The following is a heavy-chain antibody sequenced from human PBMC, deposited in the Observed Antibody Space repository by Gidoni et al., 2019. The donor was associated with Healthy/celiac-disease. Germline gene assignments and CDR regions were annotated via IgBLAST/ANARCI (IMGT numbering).Heavy chain of an antibody. CDR2: IYYSGST. Sequence: QLQLQESGPGLVKPSETLSLTCTVSGGSISSSSYYWGWNRQPPGKGLEWIGSIYYSGSTYYNPSLKSRVTISVDTSKNQFSLKLSSVTAADTAVYYCAGGNYDFWSGYWYYYYGMDVWGQGTTVTVSS. J-gene: IGHJ6*02. CDR1: GGSISSSSYY. D-gene: IGHD3-3*01. CDR3: AGGNYDFWSGYWYYYYGMDV. V-gene: IGHV4-39*01.